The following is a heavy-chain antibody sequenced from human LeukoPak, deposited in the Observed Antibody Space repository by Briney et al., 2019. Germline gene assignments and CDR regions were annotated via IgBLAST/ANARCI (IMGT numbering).Heavy chain of an antibody. Sequence: GGSLRLSCAASGFTFSSYAMHWVRQAPGKGLEWVAFIRYDGSKKYYADSVKGRFTISRDNSKNTLYLQMNSLRAEDTAVYYCAARESFDYWGQGTLVTVSS. V-gene: IGHV3-30*02. J-gene: IGHJ4*02. CDR2: IRYDGSKK. D-gene: IGHD3-10*01. CDR3: AARESFDY. CDR1: GFTFSSYA.